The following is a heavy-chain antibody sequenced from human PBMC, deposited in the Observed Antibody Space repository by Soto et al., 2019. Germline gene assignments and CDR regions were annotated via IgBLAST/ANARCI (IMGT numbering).Heavy chain of an antibody. CDR1: VFTFTSYA. V-gene: IGHV3-23*01. D-gene: IGHD6-19*01. CDR2: ISGRGGST. Sequence: GGSLRFSCAASVFTFTSYAMIWVRPAPGKGLEWVTAISGRGGSTFYAVSAKGRFTNSRDNSKNTLYLQMNSLRAEETAVYYCAKAGGSSGWYVPNTYVNWFDPWGQGTLVTVST. J-gene: IGHJ5*02. CDR3: AKAGGSSGWYVPNTYVNWFDP.